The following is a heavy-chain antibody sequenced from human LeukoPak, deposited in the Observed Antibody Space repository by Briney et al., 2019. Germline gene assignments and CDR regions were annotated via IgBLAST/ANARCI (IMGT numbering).Heavy chain of an antibody. CDR3: ARLVYYGSGSYHYYFDY. J-gene: IGHJ4*02. Sequence: PSETLSLTCTVSGGSISSSNYYWGWVRQPPGKGLEWIGTIYYTGSTYYNASLKSRVTISVDTSKNQFSLKLTSVTAADTAVYYCARLVYYGSGSYHYYFDYWGQGTLVTVSS. CDR2: IYYTGST. CDR1: GGSISSSNYY. D-gene: IGHD3-10*01. V-gene: IGHV4-39*01.